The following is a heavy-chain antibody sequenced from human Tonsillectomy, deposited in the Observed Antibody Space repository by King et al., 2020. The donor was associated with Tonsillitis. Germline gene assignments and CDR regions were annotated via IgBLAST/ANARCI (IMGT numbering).Heavy chain of an antibody. Sequence: QLVQSGAEVKKPGESLKISCKGSGYNFTTHWIGWVRQMPGKGLEWMGLINPGDSNSRYSPSLEGQISISADKSFSAAYLQWRSLKASDTAMYYCARRYRGGVAATPDLWYFDLWGRGTLVTVSS. V-gene: IGHV5-51*03. CDR3: ARRYRGGVAATPDLWYFDL. J-gene: IGHJ2*01. CDR2: INPGDSNS. D-gene: IGHD2-15*01. CDR1: GYNFTTHW.